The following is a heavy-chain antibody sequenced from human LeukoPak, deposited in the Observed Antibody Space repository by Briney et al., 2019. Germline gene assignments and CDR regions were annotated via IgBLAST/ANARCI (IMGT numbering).Heavy chain of an antibody. Sequence: ASVKVSCKASGYTFTSYYMHWVRQAPGQGLEWMGWINPNSGGTNYAQKFQGGVTMTRDTSISTAYMELSRLRSDDTAVYYCASSIAVAGTGFDYWGQGTLVTVSS. J-gene: IGHJ4*02. V-gene: IGHV1-2*02. D-gene: IGHD6-19*01. CDR3: ASSIAVAGTGFDY. CDR1: GYTFTSYY. CDR2: INPNSGGT.